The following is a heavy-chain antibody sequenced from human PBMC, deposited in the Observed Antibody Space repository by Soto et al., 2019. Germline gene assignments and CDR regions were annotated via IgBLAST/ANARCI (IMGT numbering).Heavy chain of an antibody. D-gene: IGHD4-17*01. V-gene: IGHV3-48*01. J-gene: IGHJ4*02. CDR1: GFTFSSYS. Sequence: EVQLVESGGGLIQPGGSLRLSCAASGFTFSSYSMNWIRQAPGKGLECVSYISSVGITIHYADSVKGRFTISRDNAKSSLYLQMNSLRAEDTGVYYCARDRYGDYLIDYWGQGTLVTVSS. CDR3: ARDRYGDYLIDY. CDR2: ISSVGITI.